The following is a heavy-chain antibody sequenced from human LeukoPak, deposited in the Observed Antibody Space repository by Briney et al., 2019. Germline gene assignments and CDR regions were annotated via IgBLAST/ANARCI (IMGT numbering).Heavy chain of an antibody. D-gene: IGHD3-10*01. J-gene: IGHJ5*02. CDR3: ARGVGTITMVRGVTWFDP. CDR2: IIPNSGGT. CDR1: GYTFTGYY. V-gene: IGHV1-2*02. Sequence: ASVKVSCKSSGYTFTGYYMHWVRQAPGQGLEWMGWIIPNSGGTNYAQKFQGRVTMTRDTSISTAYMELSRLRSDDTAVYYCARGVGTITMVRGVTWFDPWGQGTLVTVSS.